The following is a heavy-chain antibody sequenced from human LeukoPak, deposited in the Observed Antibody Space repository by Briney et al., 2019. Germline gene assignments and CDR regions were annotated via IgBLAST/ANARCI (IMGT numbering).Heavy chain of an antibody. V-gene: IGHV1-69*06. CDR2: IIPIFGTA. D-gene: IGHD5-12*01. Sequence: SVKVSCKASGGTFSSYAISWVRQAPGQGLEWMGGIIPIFGTAIYAQKFQGRVTITADKATSTAYMELSSLRSDDTAVYYCARAFRSGYARWIYYFDYWGQGTLVTVSS. CDR3: ARAFRSGYARWIYYFDY. J-gene: IGHJ4*02. CDR1: GGTFSSYA.